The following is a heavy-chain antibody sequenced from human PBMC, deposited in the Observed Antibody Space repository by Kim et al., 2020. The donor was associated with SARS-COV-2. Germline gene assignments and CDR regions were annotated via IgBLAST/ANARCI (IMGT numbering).Heavy chain of an antibody. CDR1: GYSFSNYG. D-gene: IGHD3-22*01. CDR3: APYYDSNSYRGQWD. Sequence: ASVKVSCKASGYSFSNYGLVWARQAPGQGLEWMGWISNNSGHTNYAQNVQGRVTLTTDTSTNTGYMELSSLRSDDTAVYYCAPYYDSNSYRGQWDWGQGTPVTVSS. V-gene: IGHV1-18*01. CDR2: ISNNSGHT. J-gene: IGHJ4*01.